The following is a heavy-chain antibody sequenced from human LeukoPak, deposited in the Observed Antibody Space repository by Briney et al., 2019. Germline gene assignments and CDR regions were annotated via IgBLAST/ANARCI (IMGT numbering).Heavy chain of an antibody. D-gene: IGHD2-21*02. CDR2: IIPIFGTA. CDR1: GGTFSSYA. J-gene: IGHJ5*02. CDR3: ARESGPLLFKHDNWFDP. V-gene: IGHV1-69*13. Sequence: ASVKVSCEASGGTFSSYAISWARQAPGQGLEWMGGIIPIFGTANYAQKFQGRVTITADESTSTAYMELSSLRSEDTAVYYCARESGPLLFKHDNWFDPWGQGTLVTVSS.